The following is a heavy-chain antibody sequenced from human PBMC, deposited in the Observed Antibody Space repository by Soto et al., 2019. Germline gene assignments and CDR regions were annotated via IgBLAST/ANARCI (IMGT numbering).Heavy chain of an antibody. J-gene: IGHJ3*02. Sequence: SETLSLTCTVSGGSISSYYWSWIRQHPGKGLEWIGYIYYSGTTYYNPSLKSRVTISVDTSKNQFSLKLSSVTAADTAVYYCASYQQSYAFDIWGQGTMVTVS. CDR3: ASYQQSYAFDI. CDR2: IYYSGTT. D-gene: IGHD2-2*01. CDR1: GGSISSYY. V-gene: IGHV4-59*06.